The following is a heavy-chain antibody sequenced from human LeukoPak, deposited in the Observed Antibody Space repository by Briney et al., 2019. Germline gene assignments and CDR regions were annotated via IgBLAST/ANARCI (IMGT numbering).Heavy chain of an antibody. Sequence: GGSLRLSCTASGFTFGDYAMSWVRQAPGKGLEWVGFIKSKTDGGTTDYAAPVKGRFTISRGDSKNTLYLQMNGLKTEDTAVYYCITAPSQQQLETVEVSYYYCGMDVWGQGTTVSV. D-gene: IGHD6-13*01. CDR2: IKSKTDGGTT. CDR3: ITAPSQQQLETVEVSYYYCGMDV. CDR1: GFTFGDYA. V-gene: IGHV3-15*01. J-gene: IGHJ6*02.